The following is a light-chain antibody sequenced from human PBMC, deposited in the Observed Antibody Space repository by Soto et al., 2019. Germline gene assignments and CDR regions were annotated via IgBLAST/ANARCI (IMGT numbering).Light chain of an antibody. CDR1: QSVSSN. CDR2: GAS. J-gene: IGKJ1*01. V-gene: IGKV3-15*01. Sequence: EIVMTQSPATLSVSPGERATLSCRASQSVSSNLAWYQQKPGQAPRLLIYGASTRATGIPARFSGSGSGTEFTLTISSLQSEYFAVYYCHKYTSYPRTSVHGTRLNI. CDR3: HKYTSYPRT.